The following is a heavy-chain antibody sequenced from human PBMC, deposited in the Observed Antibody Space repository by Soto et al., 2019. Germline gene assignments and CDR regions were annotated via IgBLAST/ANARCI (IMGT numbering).Heavy chain of an antibody. D-gene: IGHD3-22*01. Sequence: PSETLSLACFVSGASISSTYWWSWVRQTPGKRLEWIGQIYHTGTTSYNPSLKNRVTISLDKSNNQFSLRLTSMTAADTAVYYCATLLRRITTIVVVNHAFDIWGQGTMVT. CDR1: GASISSTYW. V-gene: IGHV4-4*02. CDR3: ATLLRRITTIVVVNHAFDI. J-gene: IGHJ3*02. CDR2: IYHTGTT.